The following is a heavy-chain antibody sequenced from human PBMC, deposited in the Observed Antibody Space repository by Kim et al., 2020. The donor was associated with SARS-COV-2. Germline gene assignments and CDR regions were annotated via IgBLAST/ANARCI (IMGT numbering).Heavy chain of an antibody. J-gene: IGHJ4*02. CDR3: ARDLVSTVGGVDY. D-gene: IGHD4-17*01. Sequence: SETLSLTCTVSGGSISSSSYYWGWIRQPPGKGLEWIGSIYYSGSTYYNPSLKSRVTISVDTSKNQFSLKLSSVTAADTAVYYCARDLVSTVGGVDYWGQGTLVTVSS. CDR2: IYYSGST. V-gene: IGHV4-39*07. CDR1: GGSISSSSYY.